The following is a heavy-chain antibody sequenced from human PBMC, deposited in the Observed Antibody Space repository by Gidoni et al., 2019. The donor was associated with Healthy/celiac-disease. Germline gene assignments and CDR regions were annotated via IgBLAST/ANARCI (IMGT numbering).Heavy chain of an antibody. CDR1: GFTFSSYW. CDR2: RKQDGSEK. J-gene: IGHJ3*02. V-gene: IGHV3-7*05. D-gene: IGHD3-22*01. Sequence: EVQLVESGGGLVQPGGSLRLSCAASGFTFSSYWMSWVRQAPGKGLEWVANRKQDGSEKYYVDSVKGRFTISRDNAKNSLYLQMNSLRAEDTAVYYCASEAYYDSSGYYYTAAFDIWGQGTMVTVSS. CDR3: ASEAYYDSSGYYYTAAFDI.